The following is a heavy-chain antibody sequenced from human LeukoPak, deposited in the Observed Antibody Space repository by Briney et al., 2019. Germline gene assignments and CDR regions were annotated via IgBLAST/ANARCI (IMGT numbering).Heavy chain of an antibody. CDR3: ARVSEVEGSNYVIHFDY. V-gene: IGHV4-31*03. CDR2: IYYSGST. J-gene: IGHJ4*02. CDR1: GGSISSGGYY. Sequence: PSQTLSLTCTVSGGSISSGGYYWSWIRQHPGKGLEWIGYIYYSGSTYYNPSLKSRVTISVDTSKNQFSLKLSSVTAADTAVYYCARVSEVEGSNYVIHFDYWGQGTLVTVSS. D-gene: IGHD4-11*01.